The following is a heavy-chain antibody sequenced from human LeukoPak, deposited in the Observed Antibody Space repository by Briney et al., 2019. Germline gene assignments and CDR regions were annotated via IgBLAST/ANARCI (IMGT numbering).Heavy chain of an antibody. CDR2: IYWDEEK. V-gene: IGHV2-5*02. Sequence: SGPTVVHLTRPRTHTCSFSGFSRRTSGVDVGWIRQPPVKCLEWLALIYWDEEKRYSPCLKSRLTINKDTYKHQVVLTMPNMDPVHTATYYCAHTFIAAAGTFDYWGEGTLVTVS. J-gene: IGHJ4*02. CDR1: GFSRRTSGVD. CDR3: AHTFIAAAGTFDY. D-gene: IGHD6-13*01.